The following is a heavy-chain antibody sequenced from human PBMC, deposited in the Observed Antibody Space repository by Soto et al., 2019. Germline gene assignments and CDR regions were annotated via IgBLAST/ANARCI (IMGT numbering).Heavy chain of an antibody. V-gene: IGHV3-11*01. Sequence: GGSQRLSCAASGFIFRDWFMSWIRQAPGKGLEWISYISKDSGRATRYADSVKGRFTISRDNSKNTLYLQMNSLRAEDTAVYYCAKWVVVAPTDYFDYWGQGTLVTVSS. CDR2: ISKDSGRAT. J-gene: IGHJ4*02. D-gene: IGHD3-22*01. CDR3: AKWVVVAPTDYFDY. CDR1: GFIFRDWF.